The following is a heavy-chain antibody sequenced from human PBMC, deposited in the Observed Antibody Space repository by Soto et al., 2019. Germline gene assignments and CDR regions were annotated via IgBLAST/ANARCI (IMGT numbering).Heavy chain of an antibody. D-gene: IGHD3-10*01. Sequence: PSETLSLTCTVSGGSISNYYWSWIRQPPGKGLEWIGYFYYTGITNYNPSLKSRVTISVDTSKNQFSLKLSSVTAADTAVYYCARGVGLWFGELEYYYYYMDVWGKGTTVTVSS. CDR3: ARGVGLWFGELEYYYYYMDV. V-gene: IGHV4-59*01. J-gene: IGHJ6*03. CDR2: FYYTGIT. CDR1: GGSISNYY.